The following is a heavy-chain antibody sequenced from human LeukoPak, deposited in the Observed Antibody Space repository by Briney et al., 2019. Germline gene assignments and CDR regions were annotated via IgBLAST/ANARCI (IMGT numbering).Heavy chain of an antibody. V-gene: IGHV4-4*08. D-gene: IGHD4-11*01. CDR2: IHANGDT. J-gene: IGHJ4*02. CDR3: AGYDHSNYLAY. CDR1: GVSVIINN. Sequence: PSKTRSPTCTVSGVSVIINNGSWIRKPPGRGWDGNGLEWIGYIHANGDTNYNPSLNRRVTMSLDSSRRHLSLNLSSLTAADTAVYFCAGYDHSNYLAYWGQGILVTVSS.